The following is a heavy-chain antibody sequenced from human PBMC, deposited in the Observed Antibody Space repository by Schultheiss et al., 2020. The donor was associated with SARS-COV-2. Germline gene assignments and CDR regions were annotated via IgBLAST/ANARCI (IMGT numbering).Heavy chain of an antibody. V-gene: IGHV3-9*01. CDR1: GFTFDDYA. D-gene: IGHD2-21*01. CDR3: AREYALAIDY. CDR2: ISWNSGSI. J-gene: IGHJ4*02. Sequence: SLKISCAASGFTFDDYAMHWVRQAPGKGLEWVSGISWNSGSIGYADSVKGRFTISRDNSKNTLYLQMNSLRAEDTAVYYCAREYALAIDYWGQGTLVTVSS.